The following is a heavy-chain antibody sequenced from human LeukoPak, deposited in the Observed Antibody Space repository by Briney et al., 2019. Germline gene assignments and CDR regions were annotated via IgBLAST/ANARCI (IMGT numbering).Heavy chain of an antibody. CDR3: ARGPTISEAGYFDF. D-gene: IGHD2-15*01. Sequence: SETLSLTCAVYSGSFSGYYWTWIRQSPGKGLEWIAEIDHRGDTNYNPSVKSRVTISVDTSKNQFSLKVRSLSAADTAVYYCARGPTISEAGYFDFWGQGTLVTVSS. J-gene: IGHJ4*03. CDR2: IDHRGDT. CDR1: SGSFSGYY. V-gene: IGHV4-34*01.